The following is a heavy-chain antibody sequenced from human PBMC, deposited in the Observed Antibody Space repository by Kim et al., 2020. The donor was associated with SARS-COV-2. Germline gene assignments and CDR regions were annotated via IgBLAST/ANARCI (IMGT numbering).Heavy chain of an antibody. D-gene: IGHD3-10*01. Sequence: SETLSLTCTVSGGSISSSSYYWGWIRQPPGKGLEWIGSIYYSGSTYYNPSLKSRVTISVDTSKNQFSLKLSSVTAADTAVYYCARGGWFGEFTNWFDPWG. CDR3: ARGGWFGEFTNWFDP. CDR2: IYYSGST. V-gene: IGHV4-39*07. J-gene: IGHJ5*02. CDR1: GGSISSSSYY.